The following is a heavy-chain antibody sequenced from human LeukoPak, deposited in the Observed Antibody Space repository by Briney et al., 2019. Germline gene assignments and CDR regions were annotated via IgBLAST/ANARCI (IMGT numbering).Heavy chain of an antibody. D-gene: IGHD3-22*01. J-gene: IGHJ3*02. V-gene: IGHV3-20*04. CDR1: GFTFDDYG. Sequence: GGSLRLSCAASGFTFDDYGMSWVRQAPGKGLEWVSGINWNGGSTGYADSVKGRFTISRDNAKNTLYLQMNSLRAEDTAVYYCAKDLDTMIVVVITLRGAFDIWGQGTMVTVSS. CDR2: INWNGGST. CDR3: AKDLDTMIVVVITLRGAFDI.